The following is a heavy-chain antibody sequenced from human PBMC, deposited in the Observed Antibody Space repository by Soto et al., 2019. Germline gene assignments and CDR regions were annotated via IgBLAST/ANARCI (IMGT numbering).Heavy chain of an antibody. CDR2: IYSGGRT. J-gene: IGHJ6*02. D-gene: IGHD5-12*01. V-gene: IGHV3-53*01. CDR3: ARDRYSGYDYYYFGMDV. CDR1: GFTVSSNY. Sequence: SLRLSCAASGFTVSSNYMSWVRQAPGKGLEWVSVIYSGGRTYYADSVKGRFTISRDNSKNTLYLQMNSLRAEDTAVYYCARDRYSGYDYYYFGMDVWSQGTTVTVSS.